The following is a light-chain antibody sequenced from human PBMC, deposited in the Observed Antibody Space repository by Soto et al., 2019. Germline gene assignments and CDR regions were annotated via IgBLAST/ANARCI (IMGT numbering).Light chain of an antibody. CDR1: QGIRSE. V-gene: IGKV1-6*01. Sequence: AIQMTQSPSSLSASVGDRVIITCRASQGIRSELAWYKQKPGKAPDLLIYAASTLQPGVPYRFSGSGSGTDFTLTISNLQPEDFATYYCLHDYNYPRTFGQGTKVEIK. CDR3: LHDYNYPRT. J-gene: IGKJ1*01. CDR2: AAS.